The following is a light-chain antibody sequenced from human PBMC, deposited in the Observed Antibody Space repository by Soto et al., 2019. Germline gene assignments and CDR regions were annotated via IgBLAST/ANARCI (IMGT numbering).Light chain of an antibody. CDR2: GAS. Sequence: EIVLTQSPGTPSLSPGERATLSCRASQSVSSSYLAWYQQKPGQPPRLLIYGASSTATGIPDRFSGSGSVTNFTLTISRLEPEDFAVYYCQQYGSSPWTFGQGTKVEIK. CDR1: QSVSSSY. J-gene: IGKJ1*01. V-gene: IGKV3-20*01. CDR3: QQYGSSPWT.